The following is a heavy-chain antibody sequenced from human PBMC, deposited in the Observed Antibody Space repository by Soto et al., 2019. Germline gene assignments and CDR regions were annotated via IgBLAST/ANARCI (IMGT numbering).Heavy chain of an antibody. CDR2: IWYDGSNK. CDR3: ARDFIGTYFDY. CDR1: GFTFSSYG. J-gene: IGHJ4*02. V-gene: IGHV3-33*01. Sequence: QVQLVESGGGVVQPGRSLRLSCVASGFTFSSYGMHWVRQAPGKGLEWVAVIWYDGSNKYYADSVKGRFTISRDNSKNTLYLQMNSLRAEDTAVYYCARDFIGTYFDYWGQGTLVTVSS.